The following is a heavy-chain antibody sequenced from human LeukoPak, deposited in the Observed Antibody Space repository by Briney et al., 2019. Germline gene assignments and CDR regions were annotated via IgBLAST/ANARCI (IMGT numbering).Heavy chain of an antibody. CDR1: GGSISSYY. CDR3: AREGFWSGLIDY. CDR2: SYYSGST. D-gene: IGHD3-3*01. V-gene: IGHV4-59*01. J-gene: IGHJ4*02. Sequence: TSSETLSLTCTVSGGSISSYYWSWIRQPPGKGLEWIGYSYYSGSTNYNPSLKSRVTISVDTSKNQFSLKLSSVTAADTAVYYCAREGFWSGLIDYWGQGTLVTVSS.